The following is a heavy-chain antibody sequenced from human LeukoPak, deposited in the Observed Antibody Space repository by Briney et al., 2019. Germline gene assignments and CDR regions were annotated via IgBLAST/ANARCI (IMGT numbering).Heavy chain of an antibody. Sequence: PSETLSLTCAVSDYSISSGHYWGWIRQPPGKGLEWIGSIYHSGSTYYNPSLKSRVTISVDTSKNQFSLKVSSVTAADTAVYYCARHPWSSSVTVYYMDVWGKGTTVTVSS. CDR1: DYSISSGHY. V-gene: IGHV4-38-2*01. D-gene: IGHD3-3*01. J-gene: IGHJ6*03. CDR3: ARHPWSSSVTVYYMDV. CDR2: IYHSGST.